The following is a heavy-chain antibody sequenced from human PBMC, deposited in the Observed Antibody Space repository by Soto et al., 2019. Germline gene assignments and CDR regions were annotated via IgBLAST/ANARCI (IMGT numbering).Heavy chain of an antibody. CDR2: IRSSSGYI. Sequence: EVQLVESGGGLVTPGGSLRLSCAASGFTFSTYSMNWVRQSPGKGLEWVSSIRSSSGYIYYADSVKGRFTISRDDAKNSLSLQTNSLRAEDTAMYYCAIVMSYSYGQGYGMDVWGPGTTVSVSS. CDR1: GFTFSTYS. CDR3: AIVMSYSYGQGYGMDV. V-gene: IGHV3-21*01. D-gene: IGHD5-18*01. J-gene: IGHJ6*02.